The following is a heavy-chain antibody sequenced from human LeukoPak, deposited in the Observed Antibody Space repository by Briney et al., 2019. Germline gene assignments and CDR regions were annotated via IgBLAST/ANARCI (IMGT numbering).Heavy chain of an antibody. CDR2: IYYSGRT. CDR1: GGSISSGDYY. V-gene: IGHV4-30-4*01. CDR3: ARATDVYSFDY. Sequence: TSSETLSLTCTVSGGSISSGDYYWSWIRQPPGKGLEWIGYIYYSGRTYYNPSLKSRVTTSVDTSKNQFSLKLSSVTAADTAVYYCARATDVYSFDYWGQGTLVTVSS. J-gene: IGHJ4*02.